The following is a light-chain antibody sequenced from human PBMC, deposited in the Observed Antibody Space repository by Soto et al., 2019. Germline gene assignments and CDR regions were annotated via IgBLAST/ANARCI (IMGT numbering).Light chain of an antibody. CDR1: QSVSRS. CDR3: QQRSNWPLT. Sequence: EIVLTQSPATLSVSPGEGATLSYRASQSVSRSVAWYQHKPGQAPRLLVYDASDRAAGVSARFSGSGSGTDFTLTISSLEPEDFAIYYCQQRSNWPLTFGGGTKVDIK. J-gene: IGKJ4*01. CDR2: DAS. V-gene: IGKV3-11*01.